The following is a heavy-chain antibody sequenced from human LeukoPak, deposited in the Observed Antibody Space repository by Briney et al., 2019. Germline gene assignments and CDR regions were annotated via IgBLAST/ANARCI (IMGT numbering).Heavy chain of an antibody. CDR2: IYSTGST. D-gene: IGHD3-16*01. V-gene: IGHV4-59*08. Sequence: SETLSLTCTVSGGSISNFWSWIRQPPGKGLEWIGYIYSTGSTNSNPSLKSRVTISVDTSQNQFSLKLSSVTAADTAVYYCARIGSQYSDYWGQGTLVIVSS. CDR1: GGSISNF. J-gene: IGHJ4*02. CDR3: ARIGSQYSDY.